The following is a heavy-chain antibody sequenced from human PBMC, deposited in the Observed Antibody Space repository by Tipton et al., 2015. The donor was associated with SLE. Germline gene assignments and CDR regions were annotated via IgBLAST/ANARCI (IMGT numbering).Heavy chain of an antibody. CDR2: IYHSGST. CDR3: ARDQSSGSAFDY. Sequence: TLSLTCTVSGGSISGHYLSWIRQPPGKGLEWIGTIYHSGSTYYNPSLKSRVTISVDTSKNQFSLKLSSVTAADTAVYYCARDQSSGSAFDYWGQGTLVTVSS. V-gene: IGHV4-38-2*02. CDR1: GGSISGHY. D-gene: IGHD6-19*01. J-gene: IGHJ4*02.